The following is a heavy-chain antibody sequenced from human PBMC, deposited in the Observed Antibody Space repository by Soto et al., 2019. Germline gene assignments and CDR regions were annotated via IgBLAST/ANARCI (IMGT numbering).Heavy chain of an antibody. J-gene: IGHJ6*02. CDR3: ARGDATTIVVTTYCAMDV. CDR2: IIPVFGTP. Sequence: QVQLVQSGAEVKKPGSSVKVSCKASGGSLSNYGISWVRQAPGQGLEWMGAIIPVFGTPNYAQKFQDRVTITADASTTTVYMEVRSLTSEDTAVYYCARGDATTIVVTTYCAMDVWGQGTTVTVSS. CDR1: GGSLSNYG. V-gene: IGHV1-69*12. D-gene: IGHD3-22*01.